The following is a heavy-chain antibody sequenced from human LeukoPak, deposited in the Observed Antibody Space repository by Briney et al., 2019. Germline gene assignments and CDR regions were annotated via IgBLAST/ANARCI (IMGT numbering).Heavy chain of an antibody. Sequence: KTSETLSLTCTVSGGSISSYYWSWIRQPPGKGLEWIGHIYNSGSTNYNPSLKSRVTISEDTSKNQFSLKVRSVTAADTAVYYCARHHHSSGYYYGTGRPIRWFDPWGQGTLVTVSS. J-gene: IGHJ5*02. CDR3: ARHHHSSGYYYGTGRPIRWFDP. CDR1: GGSISSYY. CDR2: IYNSGST. V-gene: IGHV4-59*08. D-gene: IGHD3-22*01.